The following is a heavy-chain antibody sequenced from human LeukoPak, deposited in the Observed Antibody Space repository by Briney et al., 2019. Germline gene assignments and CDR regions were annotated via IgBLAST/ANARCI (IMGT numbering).Heavy chain of an antibody. Sequence: GGSLRLSCAASGFTFSTYSMNWVRQAPGKGLEWVSSITYSSSYTFYADSVKGRFTIPRDNAKNSLYLQMNSLRAEDTAVYYCARGLRGAAAGTNWFDPWGQGTLVTVSS. J-gene: IGHJ5*02. CDR1: GFTFSTYS. CDR3: ARGLRGAAAGTNWFDP. D-gene: IGHD6-13*01. CDR2: ITYSSSYT. V-gene: IGHV3-21*01.